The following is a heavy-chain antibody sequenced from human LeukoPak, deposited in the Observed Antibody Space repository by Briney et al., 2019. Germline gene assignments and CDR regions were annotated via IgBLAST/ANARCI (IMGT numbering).Heavy chain of an antibody. CDR3: AKGIIPSAYSYIDF. CDR2: ISGSGDGT. Sequence: GGSLRLSCAASGFTLTGFGMSWVRQAPGKGLEWVSVISGSGDGTYYADSVKGRFTISKDNSKNTLYLQMISLRAEDTALYYCAKGIIPSAYSYIDFWGQGTLVTVSS. J-gene: IGHJ4*02. V-gene: IGHV3-23*01. CDR1: GFTLTGFG. D-gene: IGHD2-15*01.